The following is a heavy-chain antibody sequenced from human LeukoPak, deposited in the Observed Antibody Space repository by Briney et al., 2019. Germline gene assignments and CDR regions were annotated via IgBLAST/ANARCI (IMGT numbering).Heavy chain of an antibody. CDR2: ISGSGGST. CDR1: GFTFSSYA. V-gene: IGHV3-23*01. CDR3: ARGRGWASRLGELNWFDP. D-gene: IGHD3-16*01. Sequence: GGSLRLSCAASGFTFSSYAMSWVRQAPGKGLEWVSAISGSGGSTYYADSVKGRFTISRDNSKNTLYLQMNSLRAEDTAVYYCARGRGWASRLGELNWFDPWGQGTLVTVSS. J-gene: IGHJ5*02.